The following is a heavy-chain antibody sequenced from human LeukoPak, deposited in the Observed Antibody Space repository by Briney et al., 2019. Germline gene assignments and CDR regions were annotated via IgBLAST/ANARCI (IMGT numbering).Heavy chain of an antibody. J-gene: IGHJ4*02. CDR3: ARDLRSMDSSGYYYIDY. CDR1: GFTFRSYS. D-gene: IGHD3-22*01. V-gene: IGHV3-21*01. Sequence: GGSLRLSCAASGFTFRSYSMNWVRQAPGKGLEWVSSVSSSSCYIYYGDSVKGRFTISRDNAKNSLYLQMNSLRAEDTAVYFCARDLRSMDSSGYYYIDYWGQGTLVTVSS. CDR2: VSSSSCYI.